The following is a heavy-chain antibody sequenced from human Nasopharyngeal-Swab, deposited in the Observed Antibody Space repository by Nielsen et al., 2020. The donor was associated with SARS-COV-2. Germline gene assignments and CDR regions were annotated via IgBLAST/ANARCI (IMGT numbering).Heavy chain of an antibody. CDR1: GGSFSSYY. V-gene: IGHV4-59*08. CDR2: IYYSGST. D-gene: IGHD3-10*01. CDR3: AKYLRAGMVGNWFDP. J-gene: IGHJ5*02. Sequence: SETLSLTCAVYGGSFSSYYWSWIRQPPGKGLEWIGYIYYSGSTNYNPSLKSRVTISVDTSKNQFSLKLSSVTAADTAVYYCAKYLRAGMVGNWFDPWGQGTLVTVSS.